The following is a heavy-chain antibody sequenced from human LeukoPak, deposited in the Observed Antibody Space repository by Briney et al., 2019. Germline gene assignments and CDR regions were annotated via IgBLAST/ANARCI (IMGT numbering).Heavy chain of an antibody. CDR3: ARVHYDSSGYYPPLFDY. D-gene: IGHD3-22*01. CDR2: IYYSGST. V-gene: IGHV4-59*01. J-gene: IGHJ4*02. Sequence: SETLSLTCTVSGDSISSYYGSWIRQPPGKGLEWIGYIYYSGSTNYNPSLKSRVTISVDTSKNQFSLKLSSVTAADTAVYYCARVHYDSSGYYPPLFDYWGQGTLVTVSS. CDR1: GDSISSYY.